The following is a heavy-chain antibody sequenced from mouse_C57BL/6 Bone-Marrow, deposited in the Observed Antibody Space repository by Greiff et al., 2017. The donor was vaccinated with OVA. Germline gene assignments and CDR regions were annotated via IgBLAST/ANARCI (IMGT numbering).Heavy chain of an antibody. J-gene: IGHJ2*01. D-gene: IGHD1-1*01. V-gene: IGHV5-16*01. CDR1: GFTFSDYY. CDR2: INFDGSST. CDR3: AREDGSNSYYFAY. Sequence: EVQVVEPEGGLVQPGRSMKLSCTASGFTFSDYYMAWVRQVPEQGLEWVANINFDGSSTNYLDSLKSSFIISRDTAKNSLYMQRSSLKSEDTATYYSAREDGSNSYYFAYWGQGTPLTVSS.